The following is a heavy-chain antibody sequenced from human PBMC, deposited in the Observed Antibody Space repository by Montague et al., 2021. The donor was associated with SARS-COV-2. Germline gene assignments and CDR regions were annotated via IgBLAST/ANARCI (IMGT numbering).Heavy chain of an antibody. CDR2: IYYSGST. J-gene: IGHJ6*02. D-gene: IGHD3-22*01. CDR3: ARDTRITMLVVVNRYGMDV. CDR1: GGAISSSSYY. V-gene: IGHV4-39*07. Sequence: SETLSLTCTVSGGAISSSSYYWGWIRQPPGKGLEWIGSIYYSGSTYYNPSLKSRVTISVDMSKNQFSLKLSPVTAADTAVYYCARDTRITMLVVVNRYGMDVWGQGTTVTVSS.